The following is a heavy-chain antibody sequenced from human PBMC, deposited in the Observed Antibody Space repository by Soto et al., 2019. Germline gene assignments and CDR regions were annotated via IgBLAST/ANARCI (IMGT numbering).Heavy chain of an antibody. D-gene: IGHD2-2*01. CDR2: ISYSGST. J-gene: IGHJ2*01. Sequence: VQLQESGPGLVKPSQTLSLTCTVSGGSISSGGYYWSWIRQHPGKGLEWIGYISYSGSTYYNPSLKSRVTISVDTSKNQFSLKLSCVTAADTAVYYCARTSVVVPAAINWYFDLWGRGTLVTVSS. CDR1: GGSISSGGYY. V-gene: IGHV4-31*03. CDR3: ARTSVVVPAAINWYFDL.